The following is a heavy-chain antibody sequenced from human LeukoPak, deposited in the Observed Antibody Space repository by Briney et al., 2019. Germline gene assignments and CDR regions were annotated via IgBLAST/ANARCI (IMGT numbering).Heavy chain of an antibody. CDR3: ARGPDSSGYYYFDF. Sequence: TSETLSLTCTVSGGSISSGGYYWRWIRQHPGKGLEWIGYIYYSGSTYYNPSLKSRVTISVDTSKNQFSLKLSSVTAADTAVYYCARGPDSSGYYYFDFWGQGALVTVSS. V-gene: IGHV4-30-4*08. J-gene: IGHJ4*02. D-gene: IGHD3-22*01. CDR2: IYYSGST. CDR1: GGSISSGGYY.